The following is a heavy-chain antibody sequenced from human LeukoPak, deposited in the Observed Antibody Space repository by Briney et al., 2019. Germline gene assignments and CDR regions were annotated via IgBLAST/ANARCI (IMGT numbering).Heavy chain of an antibody. CDR2: IYYSGST. CDR3: ARVPARYDFWSGYYFWFDP. CDR1: GGSISSYY. J-gene: IGHJ5*02. V-gene: IGHV4-59*01. D-gene: IGHD3-3*01. Sequence: SETLSLTRTVSGGSISSYYWSWIRQPPGKGLEWIGYIYYSGSTNYNPSLKSRVTISVDTSKNQFSLKLSSVTAADTAVYYCARVPARYDFWSGYYFWFDPWGQGTLVTVSS.